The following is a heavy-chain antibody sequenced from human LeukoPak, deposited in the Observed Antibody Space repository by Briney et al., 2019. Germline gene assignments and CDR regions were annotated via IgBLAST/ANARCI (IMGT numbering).Heavy chain of an antibody. CDR3: ARQTGSGLFILP. J-gene: IGHJ4*02. CDR1: GVSISSSNSY. D-gene: IGHD3/OR15-3a*01. CDR2: IYYSGNT. V-gene: IGHV4-39*01. Sequence: SETLSLTCTVSGVSISSSNSYWGWIRQPPGKGLEWIGSIYYSGNTYYNASPKSQVSISIDTSKNQFSLRLTSVTAADTAVYYCARQTGSGLFILPGGQGTLVTVSS.